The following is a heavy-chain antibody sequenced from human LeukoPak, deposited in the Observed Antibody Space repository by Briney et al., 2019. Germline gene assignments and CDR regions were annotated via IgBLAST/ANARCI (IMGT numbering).Heavy chain of an antibody. CDR2: IYTSGGT. CDR1: GGSISSGSYY. J-gene: IGHJ3*02. V-gene: IGHV4-61*02. D-gene: IGHD2-15*01. Sequence: SETLSLTCTVSGGSISSGSYYWSWLRQPAGTGLEWIGRIYTSGGTNYNPSLKSRVTISVDTSKNQFSLKLSSVTAADTAVYYCARDIVVVVAATGSTTLYAFDIWGQGTMVTVSS. CDR3: ARDIVVVVAATGSTTLYAFDI.